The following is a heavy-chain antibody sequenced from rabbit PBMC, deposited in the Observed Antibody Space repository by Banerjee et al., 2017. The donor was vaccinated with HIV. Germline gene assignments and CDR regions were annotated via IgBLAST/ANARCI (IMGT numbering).Heavy chain of an antibody. Sequence: WVRQAPGKGLEWIACINTSSGNTVYASWAKGRFTISRTSSTTVTLQTTSLTAADTATYFCARSGASADYGYDLWGPGTLVTVS. D-gene: IGHD6-1*01. J-gene: IGHJ6*01. CDR3: ARSGASADYGYDL. CDR2: INTSSGNT. V-gene: IGHV1S40*01.